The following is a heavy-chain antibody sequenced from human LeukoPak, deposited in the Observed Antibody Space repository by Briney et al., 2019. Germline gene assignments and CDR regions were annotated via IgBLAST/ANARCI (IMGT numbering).Heavy chain of an antibody. J-gene: IGHJ6*02. D-gene: IGHD2-15*01. CDR2: ISSSGSTI. CDR1: GFTFSDYY. CDR3: AKFKVATYYYYGMDV. V-gene: IGHV3-11*01. Sequence: PGGSLRLSCAASGFTFSDYYMSWIRQAPGKGLEWVSYISSSGSTIYYADSVKGRFTISRDNSKNTLYLQMNSLRAEDTAVYYCAKFKVATYYYYGMDVWGQGTTVTVSS.